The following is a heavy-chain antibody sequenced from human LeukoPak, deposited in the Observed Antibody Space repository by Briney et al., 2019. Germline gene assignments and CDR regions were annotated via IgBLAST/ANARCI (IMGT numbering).Heavy chain of an antibody. CDR2: FYSGGNT. V-gene: IGHV3-66*01. Sequence: PGGSLRLSCAGAGFTFTTYSMNWVRQAPGKGLEWVSVFYSGGNTYYADSVKGRFTISRDNSKNTLYLQMNSLRVEDTAVYYCARGLPVSPWGQGTLVTVSS. CDR3: ARGLPVSP. J-gene: IGHJ5*02. CDR1: GFTFTTYS.